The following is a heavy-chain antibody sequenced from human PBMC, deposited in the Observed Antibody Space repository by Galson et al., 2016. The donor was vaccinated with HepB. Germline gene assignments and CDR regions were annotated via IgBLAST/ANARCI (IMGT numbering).Heavy chain of an antibody. J-gene: IGHJ3*02. CDR3: AKGKGRGTWHTNAFDI. CDR1: GLTFSHFA. D-gene: IGHD5-24*01. Sequence: SLRLSCAASGLTFSHFAMTWVRQAPGTGLEWVSLISGSGGGIYYEDSEKGRVTIARDNAKNTLYLPMNSLRADDTALYYCAKGKGRGTWHTNAFDIWGQGTMVTVSS. V-gene: IGHV3-23*01. CDR2: ISGSGGGI.